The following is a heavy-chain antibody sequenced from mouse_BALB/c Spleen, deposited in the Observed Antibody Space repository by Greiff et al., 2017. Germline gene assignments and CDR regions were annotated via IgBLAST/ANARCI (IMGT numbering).Heavy chain of an antibody. J-gene: IGHJ4*01. CDR1: GYPITSGYY. V-gene: IGHV3-6*02. Sequence: EVHLVESGPGLVKPSQSLSLTCSVTGYPITSGYYWNWIRQFPGNKLEWMGYISYDGSNNYNPSLKNRISITRDTSKNQFFLKLNSVTTEDTATYYCARAYDYEDYYAMDYWGQGTSVTVSS. CDR2: ISYDGSN. D-gene: IGHD2-4*01. CDR3: ARAYDYEDYYAMDY.